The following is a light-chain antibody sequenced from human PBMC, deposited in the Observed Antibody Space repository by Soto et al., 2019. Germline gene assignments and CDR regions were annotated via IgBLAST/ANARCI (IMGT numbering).Light chain of an antibody. V-gene: IGLV2-8*01. J-gene: IGLJ1*01. CDR2: EVS. CDR1: SSDIGAYIY. CDR3: SSYAGSNNFV. Sequence: QSALTPPPSASGSPGQSVAISCTGTSSDIGAYIYVSWYQQHPGNAPKLLISEVSRRPSGVPERFSGSKSGNTASLTVSGLQADDEAHYYCSSYAGSNNFVFGTGTKVTVL.